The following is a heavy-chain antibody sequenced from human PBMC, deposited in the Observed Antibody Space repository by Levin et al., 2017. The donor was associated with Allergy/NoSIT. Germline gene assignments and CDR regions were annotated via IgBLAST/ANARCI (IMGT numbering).Heavy chain of an antibody. CDR3: AKDHLTVTTPHHYHYYGMDV. CDR2: ISYDGSNK. Sequence: QTGGSLRLSCAASGFTFSSHGMHWVRQAPGKGLEWVAGISYDGSNKHYAVSVKGRFTVSRDNSKNTLDLKMNSLRVEDTAVYYCAKDHLTVTTPHHYHYYGMDVWGQGTTVTVSS. J-gene: IGHJ6*02. V-gene: IGHV3-30*18. D-gene: IGHD4-11*01. CDR1: GFTFSSHG.